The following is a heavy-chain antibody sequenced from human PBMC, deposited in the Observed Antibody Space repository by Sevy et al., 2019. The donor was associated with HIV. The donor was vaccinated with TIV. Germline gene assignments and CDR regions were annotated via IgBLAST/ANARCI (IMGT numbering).Heavy chain of an antibody. CDR1: GFPFYGSW. V-gene: IGHV3-7*01. J-gene: IGHJ4*02. CDR2: INKDGSRE. CDR3: AREDYWRFDY. Sequence: GGYLRLSCIASGFPFYGSWMSWVRQAPGKGLEWVAKINKDGSRENFVDSVKGRFTISRDNAKNSLYLHMNSLRAEDTAVYYCAREDYWRFDYWGQGTLVTVSS. D-gene: IGHD3-3*01.